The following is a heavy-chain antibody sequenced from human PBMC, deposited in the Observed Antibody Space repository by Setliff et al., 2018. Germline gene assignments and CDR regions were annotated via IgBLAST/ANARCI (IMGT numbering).Heavy chain of an antibody. CDR2: TTGSGGGT. J-gene: IGHJ4*02. V-gene: IGHV3-23*01. Sequence: PGGSLRLSCTASRFTFSVYVMAWVRQAPGKGLEWVSSTTGSGGGTYYADSVKGRFIVSRDNSKNTLYLQMNSLRVDDTAIYYCAKELSLAYGNDWGLGTLVTVSS. CDR1: RFTFSVYV. D-gene: IGHD3-9*01. CDR3: AKELSLAYGND.